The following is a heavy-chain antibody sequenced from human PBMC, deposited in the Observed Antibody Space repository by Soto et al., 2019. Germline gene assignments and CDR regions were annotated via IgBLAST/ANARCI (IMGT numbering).Heavy chain of an antibody. V-gene: IGHV3-21*01. J-gene: IGHJ6*02. CDR3: ARGMDDFWSGYPMDV. Sequence: GGSLRLSCAASGFTFSGYSMNWVRQAPGKGPEWVSSISSSSSYIYYADSVKGRFTISRDNAKNSLYLQMNSLRGEDTAVYYCARGMDDFWSGYPMDVWGQGTTVTVSS. D-gene: IGHD3-3*01. CDR2: ISSSSSYI. CDR1: GFTFSGYS.